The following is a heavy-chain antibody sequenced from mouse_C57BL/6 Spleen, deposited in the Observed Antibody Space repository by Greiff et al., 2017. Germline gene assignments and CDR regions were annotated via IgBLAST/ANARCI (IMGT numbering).Heavy chain of an antibody. Sequence: VQLQQSGAELMKPGASVKLSCKATGYTFTGYWIEWVKQRPGHGLEWIGEILPGSGSTNYNEKFKGKATFTADTSSNTAYMQLSSLSTEDSAIYYCARNPSYYGSSYGYFDVWGTGTTVTVSS. CDR3: ARNPSYYGSSYGYFDV. V-gene: IGHV1-9*01. D-gene: IGHD1-1*01. CDR2: ILPGSGST. CDR1: GYTFTGYW. J-gene: IGHJ1*03.